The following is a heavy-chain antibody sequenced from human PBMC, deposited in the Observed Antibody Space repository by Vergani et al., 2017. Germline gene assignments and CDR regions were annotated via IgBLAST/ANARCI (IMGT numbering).Heavy chain of an antibody. CDR1: GGSISSGSYY. CDR3: ARVGGSYHTYGIDV. Sequence: QVQLQESGPGLVKPSQTLSLTCTVPGGSISSGSYYWTWIRQPAGKRLEWIGRIYTSGSTNYNPSLKSRVTISVDTSKNQFSLKLNSVTAADTAVYYCARVGGSYHTYGIDVWGQGTTVTVSS. CDR2: IYTSGST. J-gene: IGHJ6*02. V-gene: IGHV4-61*02. D-gene: IGHD3-16*02.